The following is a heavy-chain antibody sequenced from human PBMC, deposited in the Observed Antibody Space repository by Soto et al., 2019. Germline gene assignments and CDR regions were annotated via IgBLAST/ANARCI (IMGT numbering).Heavy chain of an antibody. CDR1: GGSISSYY. CDR3: ASSPKYPSGDPYWYFDL. J-gene: IGHJ2*01. CDR2: IYYSGST. D-gene: IGHD1-26*01. V-gene: IGHV4-59*08. Sequence: SETLSLTCTVSGGSISSYYWSWIRQPPGKGLEWIGYIYYSGSTNYNPSLKSRVTISVDTSKNQFSLKLSSVTAADTAVYYCASSPKYPSGDPYWYFDLWGRGTLVTVSS.